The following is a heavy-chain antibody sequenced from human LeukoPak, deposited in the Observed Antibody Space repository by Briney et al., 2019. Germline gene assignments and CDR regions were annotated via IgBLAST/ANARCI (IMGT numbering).Heavy chain of an antibody. CDR2: INPNSGGT. CDR1: GYTFTGYY. V-gene: IGHV1-2*02. CDR3: ARVLRLVRGEINWFDP. J-gene: IGHJ5*02. D-gene: IGHD3-10*01. Sequence: ASVKVSCKASGYTFTGYYMHWVRQAPGQGLEWMGWINPNSGGTNYAQKFQGRVTMTRDTSISTAYMELSRLRSDDTAVYYCARVLRLVRGEINWFDPWGQGTLVTVSS.